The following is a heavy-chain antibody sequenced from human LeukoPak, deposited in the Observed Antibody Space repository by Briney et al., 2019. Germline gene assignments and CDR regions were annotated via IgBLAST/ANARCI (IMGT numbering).Heavy chain of an antibody. CDR3: ARDRYCNGLTCYRYFDS. CDR2: ISYDGSSK. J-gene: IGHJ4*02. V-gene: IGHV3-30*03. CDR1: GYTFSSYG. D-gene: IGHD2-15*01. Sequence: PGGSLRLSCAASGYTFSSYGMHWVRQAPGKGLEWVAVISYDGSSKYYADSVKGRFTISRDNSKNTLYLQMNSLRAEDTAVYYCARDRYCNGLTCYRYFDSWGQGTLVTVSS.